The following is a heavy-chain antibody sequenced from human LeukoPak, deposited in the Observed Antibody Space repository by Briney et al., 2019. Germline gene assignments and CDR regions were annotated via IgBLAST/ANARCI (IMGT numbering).Heavy chain of an antibody. CDR1: GDSVSSNSAA. D-gene: IGHD3-10*01. CDR3: ARIPYGSGNDAFDI. Sequence: SQTLSLTFAISGDSVSSNSAAWSWIRQSPSRGLEYLGRTYYRSEWYNDYAVSVKSRISINPDTSKNQFSLQLTSVTPEDTAVYYCARIPYGSGNDAFDIWGQGTMVTVSS. V-gene: IGHV6-1*01. CDR2: TYYRSEWYN. J-gene: IGHJ3*02.